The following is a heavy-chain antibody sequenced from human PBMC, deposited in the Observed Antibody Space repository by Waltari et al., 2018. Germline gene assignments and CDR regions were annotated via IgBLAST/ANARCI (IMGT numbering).Heavy chain of an antibody. V-gene: IGHV1-69-2*01. CDR2: VDPEDGET. CDR1: FTDYY. CDR3: ATALGGSYPFDY. D-gene: IGHD1-26*01. Sequence: FTDYYMHWVQQAPGKGLEWMGRVDPEDGETIYAEKFQGRVTITADTSTDTAYMELSSLRSEDTAVYYCATALGGSYPFDYWGQGTLVTVSS. J-gene: IGHJ4*02.